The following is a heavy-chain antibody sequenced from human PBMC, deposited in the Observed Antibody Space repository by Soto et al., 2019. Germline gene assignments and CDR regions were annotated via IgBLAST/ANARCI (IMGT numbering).Heavy chain of an antibody. D-gene: IGHD2-15*01. CDR1: GYTFTNYG. Sequence: QVHLVQSGAEVKKPGASVKVSCKASGYTFTNYGISWVRQAPGAGLEWVGWINTSNDNKLYAQKLQGRLTLTTATSTSTAYMDLTTLRSDDTAVYFCARDPGAASFDFWAQGTLVTVSS. V-gene: IGHV1-18*01. CDR2: INTSNDNK. CDR3: ARDPGAASFDF. J-gene: IGHJ4*02.